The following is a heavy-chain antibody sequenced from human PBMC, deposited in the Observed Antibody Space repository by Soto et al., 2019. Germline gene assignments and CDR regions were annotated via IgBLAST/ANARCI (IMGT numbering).Heavy chain of an antibody. CDR2: ISGDGSST. D-gene: IGHD1-7*01. J-gene: IGHJ3*01. Sequence: GSLRLSCAASEFTFRSYWMHWVRQSPGKGLVWVSRISGDGSSTNYADSVKGRFTISRDNAKNTVYLQIDSLRAEDTAVYYCARSLPGTYGAFDLWGQGTMVTVSS. V-gene: IGHV3-74*01. CDR1: EFTFRSYW. CDR3: ARSLPGTYGAFDL.